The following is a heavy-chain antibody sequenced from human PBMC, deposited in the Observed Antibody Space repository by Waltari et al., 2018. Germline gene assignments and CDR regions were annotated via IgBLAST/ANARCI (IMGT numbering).Heavy chain of an antibody. CDR3: ARGQEWELAFFDY. CDR2: ISYDGSNK. Sequence: AASGFTFSGYAMHWVRQAPGKGLEWVAVISYDGSNKYYADSVKGRFTISRDNSKNTLYLQMNSLRAEDTAVYYCARGQEWELAFFDYWGQGTLVTVSS. V-gene: IGHV3-30-3*01. CDR1: GFTFSGYA. D-gene: IGHD1-26*01. J-gene: IGHJ4*02.